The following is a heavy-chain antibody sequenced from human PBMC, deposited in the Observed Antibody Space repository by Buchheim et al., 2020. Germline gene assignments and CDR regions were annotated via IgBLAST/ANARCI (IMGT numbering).Heavy chain of an antibody. CDR3: ARDHNIVVVPAANNYYYYGMDV. J-gene: IGHJ6*02. CDR1: GFTFSSYS. Sequence: EVQLVESGGGLVQPGGSPRLSCAASGFTFSSYSMNWVRQAPGKGLEWVSYISSSSSTIYYADSVKGRFTISRDNAKNSLYLQMNSLRAEDTAVYYCARDHNIVVVPAANNYYYYGMDVWGQGTT. V-gene: IGHV3-48*01. D-gene: IGHD2-2*01. CDR2: ISSSSSTI.